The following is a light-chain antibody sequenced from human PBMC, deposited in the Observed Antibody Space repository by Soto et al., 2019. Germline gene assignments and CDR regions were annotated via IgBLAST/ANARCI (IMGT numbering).Light chain of an antibody. V-gene: IGLV2-14*01. CDR3: SSYTSSSTVV. J-gene: IGLJ2*01. CDR1: SSDLGGYNY. Sequence: QSALTQPASVSGSPGQSITISCTGTSSDLGGYNYVSWYQQHPGKAPKLMIYEVSNRPSGVSNRFSGSKSGNTASLTISVLQAEDEADYYCSSYTSSSTVVFGGGTKLPVL. CDR2: EVS.